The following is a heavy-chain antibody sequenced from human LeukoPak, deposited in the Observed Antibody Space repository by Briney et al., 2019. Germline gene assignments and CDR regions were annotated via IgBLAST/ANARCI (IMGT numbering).Heavy chain of an antibody. CDR3: ARDYCSGGSCYFEY. Sequence: GGSLRLSCAASGFTFSSYWMHWVRQAPGKGLVWVSRINYDGSKTNFADSVKGRFTISRDNAKNTVDLQLNSLRAEDTAVYLCARDYCSGGSCYFEYWGQGTLVTVSS. J-gene: IGHJ4*02. CDR2: INYDGSKT. V-gene: IGHV3-74*01. CDR1: GFTFSSYW. D-gene: IGHD2-15*01.